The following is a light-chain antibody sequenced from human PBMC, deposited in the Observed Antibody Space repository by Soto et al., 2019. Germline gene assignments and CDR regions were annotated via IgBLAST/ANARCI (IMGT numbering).Light chain of an antibody. CDR3: QQRNNWPRIT. J-gene: IGKJ5*01. CDR2: DAS. CDR1: QTVGTY. Sequence: EIVLTQFPATLSLFPGETATLSCRASQTVGTYLAWYQQKPGQAPSLLISDASNRATGVPTRFSGSGSVTDFTLTISSLEPEDFAVYFCQQRNNWPRITFGQGTRLEIK. V-gene: IGKV3-11*01.